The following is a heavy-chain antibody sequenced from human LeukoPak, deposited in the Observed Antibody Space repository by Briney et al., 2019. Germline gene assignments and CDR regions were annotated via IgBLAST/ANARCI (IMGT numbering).Heavy chain of an antibody. CDR1: EFTFSSYE. CDR3: ARVPRSTRIPIFR. J-gene: IGHJ4*02. CDR2: ISSSGDTI. D-gene: IGHD3-3*01. V-gene: IGHV3-48*03. Sequence: QPGGSLRLSCAASEFTFSSYEMNWVRQAPGKGLEWVSYISSSGDTIYYADSVKGRFTISRDNAKNSLYPQMNSLRAEDTAVYYCARVPRSTRIPIFRWGQGTLVTVSS.